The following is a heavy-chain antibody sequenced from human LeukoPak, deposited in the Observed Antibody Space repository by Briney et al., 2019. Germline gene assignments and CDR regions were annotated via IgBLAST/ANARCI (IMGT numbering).Heavy chain of an antibody. Sequence: SVKVSCKASGGTFSSYAISWVRQAPGQGLEWTGGIVPIFGTANYAQKFQGRVTITADESTSTAYMELSSLRSEDTAVYYCARAWGVVTAIDYWGQGTLVTVSS. J-gene: IGHJ4*02. CDR1: GGTFSSYA. CDR3: ARAWGVVTAIDY. CDR2: IVPIFGTA. D-gene: IGHD2-21*02. V-gene: IGHV1-69*01.